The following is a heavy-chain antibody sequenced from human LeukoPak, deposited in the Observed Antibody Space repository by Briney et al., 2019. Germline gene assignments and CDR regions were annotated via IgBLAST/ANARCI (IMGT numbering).Heavy chain of an antibody. CDR2: IYYSGST. CDR3: ASRIVGATRSPWFDP. Sequence: PSETLSLTCTVSGGSISSSSYYWGWIRQPPGKGLEWIGSIYYSGSTYYNPSLKSRVTISVDTSKNQFSLKLSSVTAADTAVYYCASRIVGATRSPWFDPWGQGTLVTVSS. D-gene: IGHD1-26*01. J-gene: IGHJ5*02. V-gene: IGHV4-39*07. CDR1: GGSISSSSYY.